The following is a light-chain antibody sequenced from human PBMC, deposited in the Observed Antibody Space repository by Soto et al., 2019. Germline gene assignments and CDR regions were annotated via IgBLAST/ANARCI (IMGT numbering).Light chain of an antibody. V-gene: IGLV2-23*01. CDR3: CSYAGSSTPVV. J-gene: IGLJ2*01. CDR2: EGS. CDR1: SSDVGSYNL. Sequence: QSALTQPASVSGSPGRPITTSGPGTSSDVGSYNLVSWYQQHPGKAPKLMIYEGSKRPSGVSNRFSGSKSGNTASLTISGLQAEDEADYYCCSYAGSSTPVVFGGGTKLTVL.